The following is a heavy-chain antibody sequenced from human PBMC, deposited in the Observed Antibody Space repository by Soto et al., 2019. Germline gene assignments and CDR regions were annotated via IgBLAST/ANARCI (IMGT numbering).Heavy chain of an antibody. D-gene: IGHD3-3*01. J-gene: IGHJ4*02. Sequence: GGSLRLSCAASGFTFSSYAMSWVRQAPGKGLEWVSAISGSGGSTYYADSVKGRFTISRDNSKNTLYLQMNSLRAEDTAVYYCAKCIWSGYYRPVDYWGQGTLVTVSS. V-gene: IGHV3-23*01. CDR3: AKCIWSGYYRPVDY. CDR2: ISGSGGST. CDR1: GFTFSSYA.